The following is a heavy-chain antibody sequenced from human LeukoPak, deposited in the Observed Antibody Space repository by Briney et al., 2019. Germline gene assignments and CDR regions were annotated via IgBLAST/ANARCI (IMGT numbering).Heavy chain of an antibody. CDR1: GFTFSDYY. J-gene: IGHJ5*02. CDR2: ISSSGSTI. V-gene: IGHV3-11*01. CDR3: ARARRRGWFDP. Sequence: GGSLRLSCEASGFTFSDYYMSWIRQAPGKGPEWVSYISSSGSTIYYADSVKGRFTISRDNAKNSLYLQMNSLRAEDTAVYYCARARRRGWFDPCGQGTLVTVSP. D-gene: IGHD3-10*01.